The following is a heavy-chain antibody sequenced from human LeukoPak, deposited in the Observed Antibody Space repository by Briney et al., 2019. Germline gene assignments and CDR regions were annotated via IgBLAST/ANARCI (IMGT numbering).Heavy chain of an antibody. J-gene: IGHJ4*02. Sequence: SETLSLTCAVSGGSFSGYYWSWIRQPPGKGLEWIGEINHSGSTNYNPSLKSRVTISVDTSKNQFSLKLRSVTAADTAVYYCARETAPDSSGYSLDYWGQGTLVTVSS. CDR3: ARETAPDSSGYSLDY. CDR1: GGSFSGYY. D-gene: IGHD3-22*01. CDR2: INHSGST. V-gene: IGHV4-34*01.